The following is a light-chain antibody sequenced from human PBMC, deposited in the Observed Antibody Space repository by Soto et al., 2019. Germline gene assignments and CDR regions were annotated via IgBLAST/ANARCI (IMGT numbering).Light chain of an antibody. Sequence: EIVLTQSPCTLSLSPGEKTTLSCRATESVVSNYLAWYQLKPGQAPRLLIYDASSRATGIPDRFSGSGSGTDFTLTISRLEPEDFAVYYCQQYGSIPWTFGQGTKVDI. V-gene: IGKV3-20*01. J-gene: IGKJ1*01. CDR2: DAS. CDR1: ESVVSNY. CDR3: QQYGSIPWT.